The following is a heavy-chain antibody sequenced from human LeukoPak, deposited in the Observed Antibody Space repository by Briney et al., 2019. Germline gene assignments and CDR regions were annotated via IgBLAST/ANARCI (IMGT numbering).Heavy chain of an antibody. D-gene: IGHD6-13*01. CDR2: IYSGGST. J-gene: IGHJ4*02. Sequence: PGGSLRLSCAASGFTVSSNYMSWVRHAPGKGLEWVSGIYSGGSTYYADSVKGRFTISRDNSKNTLYLQMNSLRAEDTAVYYCARGSRSSSWYGGVDYWGQGTLVTVSS. CDR1: GFTVSSNY. V-gene: IGHV3-53*01. CDR3: ARGSRSSSWYGGVDY.